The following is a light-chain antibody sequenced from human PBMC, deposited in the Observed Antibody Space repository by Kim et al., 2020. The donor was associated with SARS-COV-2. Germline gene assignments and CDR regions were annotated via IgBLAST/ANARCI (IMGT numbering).Light chain of an antibody. CDR2: QDN. Sequence: SVSVSPGQTASITCSGDKLGERYVCWYQQKPGQSPVLVICQDNKRPSGIPERFSGSNSGNTATLTISGTQAIDEADYWCQVGDSKVFCGGTQLTVL. V-gene: IGLV3-1*01. CDR1: KLGERY. J-gene: IGLJ2*01. CDR3: QVGDSKV.